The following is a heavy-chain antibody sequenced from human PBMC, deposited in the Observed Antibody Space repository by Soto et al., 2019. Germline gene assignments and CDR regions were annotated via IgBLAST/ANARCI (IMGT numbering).Heavy chain of an antibody. J-gene: IGHJ4*02. Sequence: GGSLRLSCAASGFIFDDYAMYWVRQAPGKGLEWVSSISWNSDSLVYADSVKGRFAISRDNPTNTVYLQMNRLRPEDTGVYYCARDYARGWCQFWGQGTLVTVSS. V-gene: IGHV3-9*01. CDR2: ISWNSDSL. CDR3: ARDYARGWCQF. CDR1: GFIFDDYA. D-gene: IGHD2-8*02.